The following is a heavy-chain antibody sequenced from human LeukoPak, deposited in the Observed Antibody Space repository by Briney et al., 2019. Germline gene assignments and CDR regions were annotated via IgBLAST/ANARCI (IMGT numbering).Heavy chain of an antibody. CDR1: GGSFSGYY. J-gene: IGHJ4*02. V-gene: IGHV4-34*01. Sequence: KSSETLSPTCAVYGGSFSGYYWSWIRQPPGKGLEWIGEINHSGSTNYNPSLKSRVTISVDTSKNQFSLKLSSVTAADTAVYYCARVGETTVTLRPYYFDYWGQGTLVTVSS. CDR2: INHSGST. CDR3: ARVGETTVTLRPYYFDY. D-gene: IGHD4-17*01.